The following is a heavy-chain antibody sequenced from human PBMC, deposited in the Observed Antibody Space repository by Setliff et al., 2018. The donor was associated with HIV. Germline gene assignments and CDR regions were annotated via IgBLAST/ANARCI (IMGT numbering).Heavy chain of an antibody. CDR1: GFTVSTYY. CDR2: IYSGGST. J-gene: IGHJ6*03. D-gene: IGHD1-26*01. CDR3: AKGAGGGTYVSDYYYMDV. V-gene: IGHV3-66*02. Sequence: SLRLSCAASGFTVSTYYMSWVRQAPGKGLEWVSTIYSGGSTYHADSVKGRFTLSRDTSKNTLFLQMNSLRPEDTAVYYCAKGAGGGTYVSDYYYMDVWGKGTTVTVSS.